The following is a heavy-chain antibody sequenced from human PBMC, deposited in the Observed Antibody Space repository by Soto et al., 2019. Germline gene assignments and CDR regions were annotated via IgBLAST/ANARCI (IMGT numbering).Heavy chain of an antibody. V-gene: IGHV4-59*01. CDR2: IYYSGST. Sequence: SEALSLTCTVSGGSISSYYWSWIRQPPGKGLEWIGYIYYSGSTNYNPSLKSRVTISVDTSKNQFSLKLSSVTAADTAVYYCARNYYDSSGYYYRVVDYWGQGTLVTVSS. CDR3: ARNYYDSSGYYYRVVDY. CDR1: GGSISSYY. J-gene: IGHJ4*02. D-gene: IGHD3-22*01.